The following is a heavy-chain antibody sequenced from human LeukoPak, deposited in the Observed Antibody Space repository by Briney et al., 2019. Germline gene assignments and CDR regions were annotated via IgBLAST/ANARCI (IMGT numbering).Heavy chain of an antibody. D-gene: IGHD5-24*01. CDR1: GFTFSSYA. CDR2: ISSNGGST. CDR3: ARAPRGRDGYNSDY. Sequence: GGSLRLSCAASGFTFSSYAMHWVRQAPGKGLEYVSAISSNGGSTYYANSVKGRFTISRDNSKNTLYLQMGSLRAEDMAVYYCARAPRGRDGYNSDYWGQGTLVTVSS. V-gene: IGHV3-64*01. J-gene: IGHJ4*02.